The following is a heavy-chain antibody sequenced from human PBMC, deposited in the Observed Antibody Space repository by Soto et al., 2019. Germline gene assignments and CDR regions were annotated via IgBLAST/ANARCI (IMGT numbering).Heavy chain of an antibody. CDR3: AREDDGGDSLDV. CDR1: GDSISSDYYH. J-gene: IGHJ6*02. CDR2: IHHSGSI. Sequence: QVQLQQSGPGLVKPSQTLSLTCTVSGDSISSDYYHWNWIRQSPGKGLEWIGYIHHSGSILYNPSLKSRVTISVDTSKNQFSLHLTSVTAADTALYFCAREDDGGDSLDVWGQGTTVTVSS. V-gene: IGHV4-30-4*08. D-gene: IGHD2-21*02.